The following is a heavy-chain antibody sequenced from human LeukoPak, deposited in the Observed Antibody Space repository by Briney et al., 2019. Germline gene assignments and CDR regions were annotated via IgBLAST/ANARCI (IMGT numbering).Heavy chain of an antibody. J-gene: IGHJ4*02. D-gene: IGHD4-11*01. CDR1: GFTFSSYS. V-gene: IGHV3-21*01. CDR2: INNVGSHI. CDR3: ARDPTQYLRYGYFDY. Sequence: GGSLRLSCAASGFTFSSYSMNWVRQAPGKGLEWVSSINNVGSHIYYAGSVRGRFTISRDNAKNLLYLQMDSLRAEDTAVYYCARDPTQYLRYGYFDYWGQGTLVTVSS.